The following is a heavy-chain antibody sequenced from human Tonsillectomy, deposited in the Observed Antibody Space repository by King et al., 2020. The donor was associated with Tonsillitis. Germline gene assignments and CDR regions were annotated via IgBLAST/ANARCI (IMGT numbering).Heavy chain of an antibody. V-gene: IGHV1-69*04. D-gene: IGHD2-15*01. CDR2: IIPLLGIA. CDR1: GGTFIAYS. J-gene: IGHJ6*03. CDR3: AREAGYCSGGSCYGYYYYYRAV. Sequence: QLVQSGAEVKKPGSSVKVSCKASGGTFIAYSISWVRQAPAQGLEWMVRIIPLLGIANYDQKFQGRLTITADKSTSTSYMELSSLTSEDTAGYYCAREAGYCSGGSCYGYYYYYRAVWGKGTTVTVSS.